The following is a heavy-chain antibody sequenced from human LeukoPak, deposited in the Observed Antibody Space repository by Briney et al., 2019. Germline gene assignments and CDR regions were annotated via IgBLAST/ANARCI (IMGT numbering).Heavy chain of an antibody. CDR3: ARGGSGNWNAPFDY. CDR2: IKQDGTEK. Sequence: GGSLRLSCAASGFTFTTYWLGWVRQPPGKGLEWVANIKQDGTEKYYVDSVKGRFTISRDNAKNSLYLQMNSLRAEDTAVYYCARGGSGNWNAPFDYWGQGTLVTVSS. D-gene: IGHD1-1*01. CDR1: GFTFTTYW. J-gene: IGHJ4*02. V-gene: IGHV3-7*01.